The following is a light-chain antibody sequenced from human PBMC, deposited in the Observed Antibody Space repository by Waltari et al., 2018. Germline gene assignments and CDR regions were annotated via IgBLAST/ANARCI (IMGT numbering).Light chain of an antibody. CDR1: NIGSKI. Sequence: SFVLTQPPSVSVAPGQTARITCGGDNIGSKIVHWYQQKPGQAPLLVVYDDNDRPSGIPDRFSGSNSANTPTLTINRLEAGDEADYYCQVWDGSYDQPIFGGGTKLTVL. V-gene: IGLV3-21*02. CDR3: QVWDGSYDQPI. J-gene: IGLJ2*01. CDR2: DDN.